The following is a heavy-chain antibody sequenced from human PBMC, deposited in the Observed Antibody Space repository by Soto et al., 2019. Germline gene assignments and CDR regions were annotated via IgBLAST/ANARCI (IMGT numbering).Heavy chain of an antibody. V-gene: IGHV4-39*01. Sequence: SETLSLTCTVSGGSISSSSYYWGWIRQPPGKGLEWIGSIYYSGSTYYNPSLKSRVTISVDTSKNQFSLKLSSVTAADTAVYYCARLSYYYDSSGYLPYFDYWGQGTLVTV. D-gene: IGHD3-22*01. CDR2: IYYSGST. CDR1: GGSISSSSYY. CDR3: ARLSYYYDSSGYLPYFDY. J-gene: IGHJ4*02.